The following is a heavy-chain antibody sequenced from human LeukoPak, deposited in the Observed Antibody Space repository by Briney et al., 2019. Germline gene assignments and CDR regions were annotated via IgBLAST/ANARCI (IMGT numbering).Heavy chain of an antibody. J-gene: IGHJ6*02. CDR2: IYYSGST. V-gene: IGHV4-31*03. D-gene: IGHD4-11*01. CDR3: ARDHTETSSLNFRNYYYYGMDI. Sequence: SETLSLTCTVSGGSIRSGDYSWNWIRQHPGKGLEWIGYIYYSGSTYYNPSLTSRVTMSVGTSKNQFSLKLSSVTAADTAIYYCARDHTETSSLNFRNYYYYGMDIWGQGTTVIVSS. CDR1: GGSIRSGDYS.